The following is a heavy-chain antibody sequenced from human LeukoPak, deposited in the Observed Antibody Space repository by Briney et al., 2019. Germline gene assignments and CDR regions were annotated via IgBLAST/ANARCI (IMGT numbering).Heavy chain of an antibody. CDR3: ARDRGTFHYNMAA. J-gene: IGHJ6*03. D-gene: IGHD3-10*01. Sequence: ASVKVSCKTSGYSFNSHHVHWVRQAPGQGLEWMGINFSHDGSTSNTQKFQGRVTMTRDTSTSTVYMELSSLRSEDTAVYYCARDRGTFHYNMAAWGQGPTVIVS. V-gene: IGHV1-46*02. CDR1: GYSFNSHH. CDR2: NFSHDGST.